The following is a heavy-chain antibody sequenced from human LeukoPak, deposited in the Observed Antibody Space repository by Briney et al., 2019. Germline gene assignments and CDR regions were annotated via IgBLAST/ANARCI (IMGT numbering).Heavy chain of an antibody. D-gene: IGHD6-13*01. CDR2: INSDGSST. Sequence: GGSLRLSCAASGFTFSSYWMHWVRQAPGKGLVWVSRINSDGSSTSYADSVKGRFTISRDNAKNTLYLQMNSLRAEDTAVYYCARVRRGIAAAGTSYYYYYYMDVWGKGTTVTVSS. J-gene: IGHJ6*03. CDR1: GFTFSSYW. V-gene: IGHV3-74*01. CDR3: ARVRRGIAAAGTSYYYYYYMDV.